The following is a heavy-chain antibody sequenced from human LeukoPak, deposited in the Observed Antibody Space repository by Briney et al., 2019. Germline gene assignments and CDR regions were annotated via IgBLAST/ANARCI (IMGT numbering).Heavy chain of an antibody. V-gene: IGHV3-23*01. Sequence: GGSLRLSCAASGFTFSSYAMSWVRQAPGKGLEWVSAISGSGGSTYYADSVKGRFTISRDNSKNTLYLQMNSLRAEDTAVYYCANKRRDRGGRIYYYYGMDVWDQGTTVTVSS. CDR1: GFTFSSYA. J-gene: IGHJ6*02. CDR3: ANKRRDRGGRIYYYYGMDV. CDR2: ISGSGGST. D-gene: IGHD2-15*01.